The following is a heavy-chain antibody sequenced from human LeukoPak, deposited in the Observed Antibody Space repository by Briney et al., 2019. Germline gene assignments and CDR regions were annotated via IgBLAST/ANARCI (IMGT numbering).Heavy chain of an antibody. V-gene: IGHV3-21*01. J-gene: IGHJ4*02. D-gene: IGHD3-22*01. Sequence: GGSLRLSCAASGFTFSSYSMNWVRQAPGKGLEWVSSISSSSSYIYYADSVKGRFTISRDNAKNSLYLQMNSLRAEDTAVYYCASGRNYYDSSGSYPHDYWGQGTLVTVSS. CDR2: ISSSSSYI. CDR3: ASGRNYYDSSGSYPHDY. CDR1: GFTFSSYS.